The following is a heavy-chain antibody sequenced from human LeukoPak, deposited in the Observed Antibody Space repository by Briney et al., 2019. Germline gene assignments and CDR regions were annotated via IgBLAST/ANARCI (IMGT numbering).Heavy chain of an antibody. CDR2: IYYSGST. V-gene: IGHV4-39*07. CDR3: AAGTYNGARTP. D-gene: IGHD1/OR15-1a*01. J-gene: IGHJ5*02. CDR1: GGSISSSSYY. Sequence: NPSETLSLTCTVSGGSISSSSYYWGWIRQPPGKGLEWIGSIYYSGSTYYNPSLKSRVTISVDTSRNQFSMRLDSVTPADTAVYFCAAGTYNGARTPWGPGTLVTVSS.